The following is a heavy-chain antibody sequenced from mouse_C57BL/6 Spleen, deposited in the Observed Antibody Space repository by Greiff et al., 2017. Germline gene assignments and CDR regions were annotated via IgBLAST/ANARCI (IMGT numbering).Heavy chain of an antibody. CDR3: ALYYYGSSYVKYAMDY. D-gene: IGHD1-1*01. V-gene: IGHV1-81*01. J-gene: IGHJ4*01. CDR1: GYTFTSYG. Sequence: QVQLQQSGAELARPGASVKLSCKASGYTFTSYGISWVKQRPGQGLEWIGEIYPRSGNTYYNEKFKGKATLTADKSSSTAYMGRRSLTSEDSAVYFCALYYYGSSYVKYAMDYWGQGTSVTVSS. CDR2: IYPRSGNT.